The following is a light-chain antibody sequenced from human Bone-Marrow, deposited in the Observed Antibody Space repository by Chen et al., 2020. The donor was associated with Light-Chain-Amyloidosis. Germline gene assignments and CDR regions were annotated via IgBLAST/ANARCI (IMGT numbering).Light chain of an antibody. Sequence: SYELTQPPSVSVSPGQTARITCYGDDLPTKYAYWYQQKPGQAPVLVIHRDTERPAGISERFSGSSSVTTATLTISGVQAEDEADYHCQSADSSGTYEVIFGGGTKLTVL. CDR2: RDT. CDR3: QSADSSGTYEVI. J-gene: IGLJ2*01. CDR1: DLPTKY. V-gene: IGLV3-25*03.